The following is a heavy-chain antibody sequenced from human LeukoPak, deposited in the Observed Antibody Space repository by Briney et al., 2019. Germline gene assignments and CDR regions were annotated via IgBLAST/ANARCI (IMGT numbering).Heavy chain of an antibody. V-gene: IGHV1-8*01. CDR2: MNPNSGNT. Sequence: ASVKVSCKASGYTFTSYDINWVRQATGQGLEWMGWMNPNSGNTGYAQKFQGRVTMTRNTSISTAYMELSSLRSEDTAVYYCARAPSLGYCDSSGYVDYWGQGTLVTVSS. J-gene: IGHJ4*02. CDR1: GYTFTSYD. CDR3: ARAPSLGYCDSSGYVDY. D-gene: IGHD3-22*01.